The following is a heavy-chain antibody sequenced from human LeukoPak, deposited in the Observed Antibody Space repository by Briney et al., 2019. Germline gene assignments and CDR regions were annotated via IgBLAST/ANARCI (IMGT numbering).Heavy chain of an antibody. V-gene: IGHV5-10-1*01. CDR1: GYTFTNSW. CDR3: ARQGDSSSWYAWFDP. J-gene: IGHJ5*02. D-gene: IGHD6-13*01. CDR2: IDPSDSYT. Sequence: GESLKISCKGSGYTFTNSWINWVRQMPGKGLEWMGNIDPSDSYTKYSPSFQAHVTISADKPINTAYLQWSSLKASDTAMYYCARQGDSSSWYAWFDPWGQGTLVTVSS.